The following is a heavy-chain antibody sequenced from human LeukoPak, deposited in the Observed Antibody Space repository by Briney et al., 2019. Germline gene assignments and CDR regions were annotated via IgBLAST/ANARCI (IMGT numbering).Heavy chain of an antibody. D-gene: IGHD6-13*01. CDR3: ARVGSSSWHYYFDY. Sequence: SETLSLTCTVSGGSVSSGSYYWSWIRQPPGKGLEWIVYIYYSGSTNYNPSLKSRVTISVDTSKNQFSLKLSSVTAADTAVYYCARVGSSSWHYYFDYWGQGTLVTVSS. CDR1: GGSVSSGSYY. CDR2: IYYSGST. V-gene: IGHV4-61*01. J-gene: IGHJ4*02.